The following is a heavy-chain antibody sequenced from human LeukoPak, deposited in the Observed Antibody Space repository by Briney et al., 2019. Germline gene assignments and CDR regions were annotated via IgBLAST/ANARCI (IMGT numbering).Heavy chain of an antibody. CDR1: GYTFTGYY. CDR3: ARDGGSGGSCYLFY. V-gene: IGHV1-2*06. CDR2: INPNSGGT. D-gene: IGHD2-15*01. Sequence: GASVKVSCKASGYTFTGYYMHWVRRAPGQGLEWMGRINPNSGGTNYAQKFQGRVTMTRDTSISTAYMELSRLRSDDTAVYYCARDGGSGGSCYLFYWGQGTLVTVSS. J-gene: IGHJ4*02.